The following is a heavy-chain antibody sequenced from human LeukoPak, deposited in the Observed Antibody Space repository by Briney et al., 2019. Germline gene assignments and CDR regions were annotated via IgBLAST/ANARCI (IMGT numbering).Heavy chain of an antibody. Sequence: GGSLRLSCPASGFIISNYAMHWVGQAPAKGLEYVSAISANGGSTYYADSVKGRFTISRDNSKNTLYLQMSSLRAEDTAIYHCVKDLYKGDSSSWYYFHYWGQGTLVTVSS. CDR1: GFIISNYA. D-gene: IGHD6-13*01. J-gene: IGHJ4*02. CDR3: VKDLYKGDSSSWYYFHY. CDR2: ISANGGST. V-gene: IGHV3-64D*06.